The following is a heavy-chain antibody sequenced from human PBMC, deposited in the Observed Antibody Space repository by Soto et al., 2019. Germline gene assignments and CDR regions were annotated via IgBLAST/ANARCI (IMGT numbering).Heavy chain of an antibody. CDR3: TRDGRGLGRLSLFEY. Sequence: QPGGSLRLSCAASGFNVNSDYMNWVRQTPGKWLEWVASIYSGETTYYADSVRGRFTISSDKSKNTLYFQLSSLRIEDSAVYYCTRDGRGLGRLSLFEYWGQGVLVTVSS. CDR1: GFNVNSDY. V-gene: IGHV3-53*01. D-gene: IGHD2-21*02. CDR2: IYSGETT. J-gene: IGHJ4*02.